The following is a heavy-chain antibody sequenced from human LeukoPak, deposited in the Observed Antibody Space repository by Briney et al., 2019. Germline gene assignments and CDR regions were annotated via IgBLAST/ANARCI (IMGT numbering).Heavy chain of an antibody. J-gene: IGHJ6*02. V-gene: IGHV4-4*07. CDR1: GGSISSYY. CDR2: IYTSGST. D-gene: IGHD3-3*01. CDR3: ARLNYDFWSGYQYYYGMDV. Sequence: SETLSLTCTVSGGSISSYYWSWIRQPAGQGLEWIWRIYTSGSTNYNPSLKSRVTMSVDTSKNQFSLKLSSVTAADTAVYYCARLNYDFWSGYQYYYGMDVWGQGTTVTVSS.